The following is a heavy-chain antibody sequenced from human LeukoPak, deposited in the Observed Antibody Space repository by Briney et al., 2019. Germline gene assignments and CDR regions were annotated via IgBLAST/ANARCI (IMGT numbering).Heavy chain of an antibody. J-gene: IGHJ6*02. Sequence: GASVKVSCKASGYTFTGYYMHWVRQAPGQGLEWMGWINPNSGGTKYAQKFQGRVTMTRDTSISTAYMELSRLRSDDTAVYYCARSSITMILVVIISPPDVWGQGSPVTVSS. V-gene: IGHV1-2*02. CDR1: GYTFTGYY. D-gene: IGHD3-22*01. CDR2: INPNSGGT. CDR3: ARSSITMILVVIISPPDV.